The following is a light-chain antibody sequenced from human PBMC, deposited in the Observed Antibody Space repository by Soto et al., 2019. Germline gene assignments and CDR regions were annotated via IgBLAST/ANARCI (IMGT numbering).Light chain of an antibody. CDR2: AAS. CDR1: QYVXNF. V-gene: IGKV1-27*01. J-gene: IGKJ4*01. Sequence: ILVTQSASSLSAFVGDRVTITCRASQYVXNFLVWYQQKPGKVPRLLXDAASTLQSGVPSRLSGSGSATDFTLSISSLHPEDVANYYFQKCKVATCTFGGGTKVDIK. CDR3: QKCKVATCT.